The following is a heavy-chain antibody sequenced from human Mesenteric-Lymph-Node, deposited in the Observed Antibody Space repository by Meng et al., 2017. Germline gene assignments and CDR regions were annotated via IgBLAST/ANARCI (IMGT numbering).Heavy chain of an antibody. CDR1: GGTFSSYA. J-gene: IGHJ4*02. V-gene: IGHV1-69*13. CDR2: IIPIFGTA. Sequence: SVKVSCKASGGTFSSYAISWVRQAPGQGLEWMGGIIPIFGTANYAQKFQGRVTITADESTSTAYMELSSLRSEDTAVYYCARGGVYGDYSFDYWGQGTLVTVSS. D-gene: IGHD4-17*01. CDR3: ARGGVYGDYSFDY.